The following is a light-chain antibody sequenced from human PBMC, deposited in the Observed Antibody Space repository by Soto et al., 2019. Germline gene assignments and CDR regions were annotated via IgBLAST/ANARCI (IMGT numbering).Light chain of an antibody. V-gene: IGKV3-20*01. CDR2: GAS. Sequence: IGLAQSPGTLSVSPGERAALSCRGSQSVSSSYLAWYQQKPGQAPRLLIYGASSRATGIPDRFSGSGSGTDFTLTISRLEPEDFAVYYCQQYGSSSWTFGQGTKVDIK. CDR3: QQYGSSSWT. J-gene: IGKJ1*01. CDR1: QSVSSSY.